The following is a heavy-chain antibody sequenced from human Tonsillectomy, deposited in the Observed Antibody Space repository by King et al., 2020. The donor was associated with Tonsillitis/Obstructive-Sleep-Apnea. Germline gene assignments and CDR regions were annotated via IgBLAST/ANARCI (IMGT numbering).Heavy chain of an antibody. CDR3: ARGYCSGGSCYVNAFDI. V-gene: IGHV4-59*01. CDR1: GGSISSYY. J-gene: IGHJ3*02. Sequence: VQLQESGPGLVKPSETLSLTCTVSGGSISSYYWSWIRQPPGKGLEWIGYIYYSGSTNYNPSLKSRVTISVDTSKNQFSLKLSSVTAADTALYYCARGYCSGGSCYVNAFDIWGQGTMVTVSS. CDR2: IYYSGST. D-gene: IGHD2-15*01.